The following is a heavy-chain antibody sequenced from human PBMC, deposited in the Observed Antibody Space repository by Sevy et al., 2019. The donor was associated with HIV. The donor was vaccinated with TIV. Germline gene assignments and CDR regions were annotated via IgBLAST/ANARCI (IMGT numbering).Heavy chain of an antibody. V-gene: IGHV4-34*01. CDR1: AGSFSGYY. J-gene: IGHJ5*02. D-gene: IGHD1-20*01. CDR3: AREGAQLTGNWSYNWFDP. CDR2: INYSGGA. Sequence: SETLSLTCAVYAGSFSGYYWTWIRQPPGKGQEWIGRINYSGGANYSPSLKSRVTISVDTSKNQFSLKLTSVTAADTAVYYCAREGAQLTGNWSYNWFDPWGQGTPVTVSS.